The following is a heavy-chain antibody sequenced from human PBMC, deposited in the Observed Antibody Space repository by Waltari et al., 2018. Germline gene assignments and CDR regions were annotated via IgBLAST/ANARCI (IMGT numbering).Heavy chain of an antibody. D-gene: IGHD3-16*02. V-gene: IGHV4-59*01. CDR1: GYSISSYY. J-gene: IGHJ4*02. Sequence: QVQMQESGPGLVKPSETLSLTCTVSGYSISSYYWSWIRQPPGKGLEWVGYIYYSGSTNYNPSLKSRVTISVDTSKNQFSLKLSSVTAADTAVYYCARGRLGELSLYNYWGQGTLVTVSS. CDR3: ARGRLGELSLYNY. CDR2: IYYSGST.